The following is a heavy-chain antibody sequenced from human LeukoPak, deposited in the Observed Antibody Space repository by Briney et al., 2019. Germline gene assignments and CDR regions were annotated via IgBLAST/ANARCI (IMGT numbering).Heavy chain of an antibody. J-gene: IGHJ4*02. V-gene: IGHV3-21*01. D-gene: IGHD3/OR15-3a*01. CDR3: ARTGGFGTTKFDN. CDR1: GFTFSSYT. Sequence: NPGGSLRLSCAASGFTFSSYTMNWVRQAPGKGLEWVSSITSSGSSIYYADSMRGRFAISRDNAKNSLYLQMNSLRAEDTVVYYCARTGGFGTTKFDNWGQGTLVTVSS. CDR2: ITSSGSSI.